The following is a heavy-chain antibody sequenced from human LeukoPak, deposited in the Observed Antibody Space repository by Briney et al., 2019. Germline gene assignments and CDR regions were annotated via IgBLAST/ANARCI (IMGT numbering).Heavy chain of an antibody. Sequence: ASVKVSCKASGYTFTGYYMHWVRQAPGQGLEWMGWINPNSGGTNYAQKFQGRVTMTRDTSISTAYMELSRLRSDDTAVYYCARDQTYYYGSGSSSHSGYWGQGTLVTVSS. J-gene: IGHJ4*02. D-gene: IGHD3-10*01. CDR3: ARDQTYYYGSGSSSHSGY. V-gene: IGHV1-2*02. CDR2: INPNSGGT. CDR1: GYTFTGYY.